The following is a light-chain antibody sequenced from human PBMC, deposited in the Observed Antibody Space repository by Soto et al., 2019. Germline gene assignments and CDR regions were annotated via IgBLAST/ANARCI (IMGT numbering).Light chain of an antibody. CDR3: QHFYNWPVT. Sequence: VVLTQSPATLSVSPGETATFSCRASHNIGNNLAWYQHKPGQAPRLLISYASSGATGIPGRFSGSGSETEFALTISSLQSEDSAVYYCQHFYNWPVTFGGGTKVEL. V-gene: IGKV3-15*01. J-gene: IGKJ4*01. CDR2: YAS. CDR1: HNIGNN.